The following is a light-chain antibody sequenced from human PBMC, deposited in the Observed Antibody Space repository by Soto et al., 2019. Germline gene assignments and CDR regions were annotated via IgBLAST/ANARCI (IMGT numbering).Light chain of an antibody. CDR1: NSNLGAGYD. CDR2: GNR. CDR3: GSFTTNRIWV. Sequence: QSVLTQPPSVSGAPGQRVTISCTGNNSNLGAGYDVHWYQQLPGAAPKLVIFGNRNRPSGVPERFSGSKSGTSASLAITGLQVEDEADYICGSFTTNRIWVFGGGTKLTVL. J-gene: IGLJ3*02. V-gene: IGLV1-40*01.